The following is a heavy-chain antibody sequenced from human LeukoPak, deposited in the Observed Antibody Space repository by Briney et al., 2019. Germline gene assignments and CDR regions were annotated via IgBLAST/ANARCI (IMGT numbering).Heavy chain of an antibody. V-gene: IGHV3-20*04. D-gene: IGHD3-22*01. CDR1: GFIFHDFG. J-gene: IGHJ4*02. CDR2: INWNGVST. Sequence: GGSLRLSCAASGFIFHDFGMGWVRHVPGKGLQWVSGINWNGVSTAYADSVKGRFTISRDNANNSLYLQIHSLRDEDTAFYYYVRHYSSDYYGWFEYWGRGALVTVSS. CDR3: VRHYSSDYYGWFEY.